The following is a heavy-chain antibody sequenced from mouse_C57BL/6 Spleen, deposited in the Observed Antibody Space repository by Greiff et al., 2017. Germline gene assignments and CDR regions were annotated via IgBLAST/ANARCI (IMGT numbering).Heavy chain of an antibody. V-gene: IGHV1-19*01. CDR3: ARSYGKALGGYFDV. CDR2: INPYNGGT. CDR1: GYTFTDYY. J-gene: IGHJ1*03. Sequence: EVKLQQSGPVLVKPGASVKMSCKASGYTFTDYYMNWVKQSHGKSLEWIGVINPYNGGTSYNQKFKGKATLTVDKSSSTAYMELNSLTSEDSAVYYCARSYGKALGGYFDVWGTGTTVTVSS. D-gene: IGHD2-1*01.